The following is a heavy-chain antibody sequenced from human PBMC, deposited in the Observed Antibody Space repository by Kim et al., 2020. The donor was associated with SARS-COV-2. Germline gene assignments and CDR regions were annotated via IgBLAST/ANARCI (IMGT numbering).Heavy chain of an antibody. J-gene: IGHJ4*02. CDR3: ARGGDLSDAQLGEFDY. D-gene: IGHD3-16*01. CDR1: GYSFTRHA. V-gene: IGHV1-18*01. CDR2: ISVNSVNT. Sequence: ASVKVSCKASGYSFTRHAISWVRQAPGQGLEWMGWISVNSVNTNYIQNLQGRVTMTTDTSTSTAYMELRSLRSDDTAVYYCARGGDLSDAQLGEFDYWGQGTLVTVSS.